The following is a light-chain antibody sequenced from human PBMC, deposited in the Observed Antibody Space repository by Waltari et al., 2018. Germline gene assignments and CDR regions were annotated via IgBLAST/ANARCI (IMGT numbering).Light chain of an antibody. J-gene: IGKJ1*01. V-gene: IGKV3-20*01. CDR2: GAS. CDR3: QHYVRLPVT. Sequence: EIVLTQSPGTLSLSPGERATLSCRASQSVGRSLAWYQQKPGQAPRLLIYGASSRATGVPERFSGSGSGTDFSLTISRLEPEDFAVYYCQHYVRLPVTFGQGTKVEIK. CDR1: QSVGRS.